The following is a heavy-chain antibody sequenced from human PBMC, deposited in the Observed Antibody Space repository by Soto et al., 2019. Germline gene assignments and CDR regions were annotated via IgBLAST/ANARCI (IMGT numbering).Heavy chain of an antibody. D-gene: IGHD1-1*01. CDR1: GFTFSSYA. CDR3: AKDKPGTTSFDC. V-gene: IGHV3-23*01. J-gene: IGHJ4*02. Sequence: EVQLLESGGGLVQPGGSLRLSCAASGFTFSSYAMSWVRQAPGKGLEWVSAISGSGGSTYYADSVKGRFTISRDTSKNTLYLQLNALRADDTAVYYCAKDKPGTTSFDCWGQGTLVTVSS. CDR2: ISGSGGST.